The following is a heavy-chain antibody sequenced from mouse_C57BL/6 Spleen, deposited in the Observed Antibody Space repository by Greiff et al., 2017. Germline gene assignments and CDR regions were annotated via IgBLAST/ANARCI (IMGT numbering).Heavy chain of an antibody. J-gene: IGHJ1*03. CDR1: GYTFTSYW. CDR3: ARGKIYDYDEDWYFDG. D-gene: IGHD2-4*01. CDR2: IDPSDSYT. V-gene: IGHV1-50*01. Sequence: QVQLQQPGAELVKPGASVKLSCKASGYTFTSYWMQWVKQRPGQGLEWIGEIDPSDSYTNYNQKFKGKATLTVDTSSSTAYMQLSSLTSEDSAVYYCARGKIYDYDEDWYFDGWGTGTTVTVSS.